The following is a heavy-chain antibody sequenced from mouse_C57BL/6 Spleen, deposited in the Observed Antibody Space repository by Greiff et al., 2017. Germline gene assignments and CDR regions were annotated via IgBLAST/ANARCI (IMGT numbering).Heavy chain of an antibody. J-gene: IGHJ2*01. CDR2: IRLKSDNYAT. D-gene: IGHD1-1*01. V-gene: IGHV6-3*01. CDR3: TLITTVVATDYFDY. CDR1: GFTFSNYW. Sequence: EVHLVESGGGLVQPGGSMKLSCVASGFTFSNYWMNWVRQSPEKGLAWVAQIRLKSDNYATHYAVSVKGRFTISRDDFKSSVYRQMNKLRAEATGIYYCTLITTVVATDYFDYWGQGTTLTVSS.